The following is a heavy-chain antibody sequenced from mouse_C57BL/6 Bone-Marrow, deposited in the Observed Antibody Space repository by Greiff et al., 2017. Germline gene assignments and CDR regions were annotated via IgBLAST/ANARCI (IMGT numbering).Heavy chain of an antibody. CDR3: ARPYYSNYWYFDV. J-gene: IGHJ1*03. V-gene: IGHV1-55*01. CDR1: GYTFTSYW. CDR2: IYPGSGST. Sequence: QVQLQQPGAELVKPGASVKMSCKASGYTFTSYWITWVKQRPGQGLEWIGDIYPGSGSTNYNEKFKRKATLTVDTSSSKAYMQLSSLTSEDSAVYYCARPYYSNYWYFDVWGTGTTVTVSS. D-gene: IGHD2-5*01.